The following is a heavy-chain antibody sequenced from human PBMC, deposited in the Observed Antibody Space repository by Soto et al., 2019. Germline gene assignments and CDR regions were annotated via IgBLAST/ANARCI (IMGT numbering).Heavy chain of an antibody. CDR1: GSTVSNHY. V-gene: IGHV3-53*01. Sequence: AGGSLRLSCSASGSTVSNHYMTWVRQAPGKGLEWVSVIYSGGSRYYADSVKGRFAISRDHSKNTLYLQMNSLTAEDTAVYYCTRALPDFETTGHYIDYWGQGTLVTVSS. CDR2: IYSGGSR. J-gene: IGHJ4*02. D-gene: IGHD2-8*02. CDR3: TRALPDFETTGHYIDY.